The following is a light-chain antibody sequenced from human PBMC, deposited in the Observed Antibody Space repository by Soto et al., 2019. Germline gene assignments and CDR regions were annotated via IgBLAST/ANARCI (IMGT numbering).Light chain of an antibody. J-gene: IGLJ2*01. CDR2: EVS. CDR3: SSYTSSTTGGV. V-gene: IGLV2-14*01. CDR1: SSDVGGYDH. Sequence: QSALTQPASVSGSPGQSITISCTGTSSDVGGYDHVSWYQQHPGKAPKVMIYEVSYRPSGVSNRFSGSKSGNTASLTISGLQAEDEAEYYCSSYTSSTTGGVFGGGTKLTVL.